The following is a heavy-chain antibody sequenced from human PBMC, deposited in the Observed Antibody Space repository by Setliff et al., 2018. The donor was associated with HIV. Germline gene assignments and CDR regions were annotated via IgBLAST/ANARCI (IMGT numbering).Heavy chain of an antibody. J-gene: IGHJ4*02. CDR1: GGSFSGYY. V-gene: IGHV4-34*01. D-gene: IGHD2-21*02. CDR2: INHSGST. CDR3: ARQTATGTSATFDS. Sequence: SETLSLTCAVYGGSFSGYYWSWIRQPPGKGLEWIGEINHSGSTNYNPSLKSRVTISVDMSKNQFSLKLSSVTAADTAVYYCARQTATGTSATFDSWGQGSLVTSPQ.